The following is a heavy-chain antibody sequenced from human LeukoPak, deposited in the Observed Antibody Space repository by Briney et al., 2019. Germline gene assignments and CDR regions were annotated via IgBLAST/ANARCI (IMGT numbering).Heavy chain of an antibody. CDR2: IYHSGST. CDR3: ARVRGELTHDAFDI. CDR1: GGSISSGGYS. J-gene: IGHJ3*02. Sequence: PSQTLSLTCAVSGGSISSGGYSWSWIRQPPGKGLEWIGSIYHSGSTYYNPSLKSRVTISVDTSKNQFSLKLSSVTAADTAVYYCARVRGELTHDAFDIWGQGTMVTVSS. D-gene: IGHD3-10*01. V-gene: IGHV4-30-2*03.